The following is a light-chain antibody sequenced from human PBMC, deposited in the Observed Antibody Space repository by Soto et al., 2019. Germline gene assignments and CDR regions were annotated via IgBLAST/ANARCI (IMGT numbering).Light chain of an antibody. CDR1: QTISXW. CDR2: DAS. V-gene: IGKV1-5*01. Sequence: DTQMTQSPSTLPGSLGARVPITRRARQTISXWLAWYQQKPGKAPKLLIYDASSLESGVPSRFSGSGSETEFSLTIRALQPEDFATYYCQQLSRYPLTFGGGTKVDIK. J-gene: IGKJ4*01. CDR3: QQLSRYPLT.